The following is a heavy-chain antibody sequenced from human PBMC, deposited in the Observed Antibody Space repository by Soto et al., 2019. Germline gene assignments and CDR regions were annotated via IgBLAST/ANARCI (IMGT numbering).Heavy chain of an antibody. Sequence: EVQLLESGGDLVQRGGPLRPPFAASGFTFSGKAIVWFRQAPGKGLEWVSSITSSGSNTYYVDSVKGRFTISRDNSKNTLYLQMNSLTVEDTAVYYCAKEQGRVAAALDYWGQGTLVTVSS. CDR2: ITSSGSNT. J-gene: IGHJ4*02. CDR1: GFTFSGKA. D-gene: IGHD6-13*01. CDR3: AKEQGRVAAALDY. V-gene: IGHV3-23*01.